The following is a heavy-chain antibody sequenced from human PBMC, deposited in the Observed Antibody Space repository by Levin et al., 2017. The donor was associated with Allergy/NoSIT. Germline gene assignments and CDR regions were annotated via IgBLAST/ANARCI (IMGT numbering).Heavy chain of an antibody. CDR3: VRHTIVRGVKDGFDI. CDR2: MYPGDSDT. D-gene: IGHD3-10*01. CDR1: GYSFSTYW. J-gene: IGHJ3*02. Sequence: GGSLRLSCKGSGYSFSTYWIGWVRQMPGKGLEWMGIMYPGDSDTRYSPSFQGQVTMSADKSISTAYLQWGSLKASDTAMYYWVRHTIVRGVKDGFDIWGQGTMVIVSS. V-gene: IGHV5-51*01.